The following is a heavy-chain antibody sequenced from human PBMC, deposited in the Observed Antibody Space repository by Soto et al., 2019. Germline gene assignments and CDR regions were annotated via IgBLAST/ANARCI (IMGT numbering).Heavy chain of an antibody. V-gene: IGHV1-69*01. CDR1: GGTFSSYA. D-gene: IGHD2-2*02. CDR3: ARGTGGPYCSSTSGYSLYYYYGMDV. J-gene: IGHJ6*01. Sequence: QVQLVQSGAEVQKPGSSVKVSCKASGGTFSSYAISWVRQAPGQGLEWMGGIIPIFGTANYAQKFQGRVTITADESTSTAYMELSSLRSEDTAVYYCARGTGGPYCSSTSGYSLYYYYGMDVW. CDR2: IIPIFGTA.